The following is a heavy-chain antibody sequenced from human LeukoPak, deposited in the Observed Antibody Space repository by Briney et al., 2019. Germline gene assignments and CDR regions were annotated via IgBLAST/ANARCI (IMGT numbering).Heavy chain of an antibody. CDR1: GFTFSSYG. D-gene: IGHD3-16*01. J-gene: IGHJ3*02. CDR2: IWCDGSKK. Sequence: PGGSLRLSCAASGFTFSSYGMHWVRQAPGKGLEWGAVIWCDGSKKYYADAVKGPFTISRDNSKNTLYLQMNSLRAEDTAVYYCARDMSDAFDIWGQGTMVTVSS. CDR3: ARDMSDAFDI. V-gene: IGHV3-33*01.